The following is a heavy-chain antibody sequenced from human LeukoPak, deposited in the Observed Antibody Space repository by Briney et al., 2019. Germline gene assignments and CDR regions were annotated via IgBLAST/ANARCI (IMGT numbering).Heavy chain of an antibody. D-gene: IGHD3-22*01. CDR2: IYSGGST. CDR1: GFTVSSNY. Sequence: GGSLRLSCAASGFTVSSNYMSWVRQAPGKGLEWVSVIYSGGSTYYADSVKGRFTISRDSSKNTLYLQMNSLRAEDTAVYYCAREQRYYYDSSGTPAWGQGTLVTVSS. J-gene: IGHJ5*02. V-gene: IGHV3-53*01. CDR3: AREQRYYYDSSGTPA.